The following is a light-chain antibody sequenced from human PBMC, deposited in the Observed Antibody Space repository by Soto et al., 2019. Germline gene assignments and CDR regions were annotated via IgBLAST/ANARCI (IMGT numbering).Light chain of an antibody. J-gene: IGLJ2*01. CDR2: SYN. CDR1: SSNIGSNT. Sequence: QSVLTQPPSASGTPGQRVTISCSGSSSNIGSNTVIWYQQLPGTAPKLLIYSYNQRPSGVPDRFSGSKSGTSASLAISGLQSEDEADYYCAALDDSLNGVVFGGGTKLTVL. V-gene: IGLV1-44*01. CDR3: AALDDSLNGVV.